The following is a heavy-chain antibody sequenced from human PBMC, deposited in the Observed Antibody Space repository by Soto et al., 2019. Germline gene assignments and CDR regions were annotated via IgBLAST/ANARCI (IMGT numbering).Heavy chain of an antibody. Sequence: ETLSLTCAVYGGSFSGYYWSWIRQPPGKGLEWIGEINHSGSTNYNPSLKSRVTISVDRSKNQFSLKLSSVTAADTAVYYCARTTTCFDYWGQGTLVTVSS. CDR2: INHSGST. CDR3: ARTTTCFDY. J-gene: IGHJ4*02. CDR1: GGSFSGYY. V-gene: IGHV4-34*01. D-gene: IGHD1-1*01.